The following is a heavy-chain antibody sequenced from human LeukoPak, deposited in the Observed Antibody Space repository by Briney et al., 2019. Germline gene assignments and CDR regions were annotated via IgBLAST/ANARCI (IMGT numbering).Heavy chain of an antibody. Sequence: GGSLRLSCAASGFTFSSYGMSWVRQAPGKGLEWVSAISGSGGSTYYADSVKGRFTISRDNSKNTLYLQMNSLRAEDTAVYYCAKLSGWYSAFDCWGQGTLVTVSS. D-gene: IGHD6-19*01. V-gene: IGHV3-23*01. CDR3: AKLSGWYSAFDC. CDR1: GFTFSSYG. J-gene: IGHJ4*02. CDR2: ISGSGGST.